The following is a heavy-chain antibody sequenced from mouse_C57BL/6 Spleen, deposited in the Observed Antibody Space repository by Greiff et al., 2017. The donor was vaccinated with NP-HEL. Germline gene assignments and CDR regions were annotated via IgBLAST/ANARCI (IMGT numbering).Heavy chain of an antibody. CDR2: IDPANGNT. V-gene: IGHV14-3*01. D-gene: IGHD2-5*01. CDR3: ASSQAYYSNYDY. Sequence: EVQPQESVAEPVRPGALVKLSRTASGFNINNTYMHWVKQRPEQGLEWIGRIDPANGNTKYPPKFQGKATITADTSSSTAYLQLSSLTSEDTAIYYCASSQAYYSNYDYWGQGTTLTVSS. J-gene: IGHJ2*01. CDR1: GFNINNTY.